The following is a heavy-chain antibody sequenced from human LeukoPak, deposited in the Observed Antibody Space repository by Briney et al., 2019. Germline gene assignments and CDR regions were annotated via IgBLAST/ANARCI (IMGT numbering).Heavy chain of an antibody. J-gene: IGHJ6*03. CDR2: IYTSGST. V-gene: IGHV4-61*02. CDR1: GGSISSGSYC. CDR3: ARGEAAAGTYYYYYMDV. Sequence: KASETLSLTCTVSGGSISSGSYCWSWIRQPAGKGLEWIGRIYTSGSTNYNPSLKSRVTISVDTSKNQFSLKLSSVTAADTAVYYCARGEAAAGTYYYYYMDVWGKGTTVTVSS. D-gene: IGHD6-13*01.